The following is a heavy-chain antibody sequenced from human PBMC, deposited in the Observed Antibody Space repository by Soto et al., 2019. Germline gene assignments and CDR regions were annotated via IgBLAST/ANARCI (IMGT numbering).Heavy chain of an antibody. D-gene: IGHD2-8*01. CDR3: ARGSRMVYATLFDY. Sequence: SETLSLTCAVSGGSISSGGYSWSWIRQPPGKGLEWIGYIYHSGSTYYNPSLKSRVTISVDRSKNQFSLKLSSVTAADTAVYYCARGSRMVYATLFDYWGQGTLVTVSS. V-gene: IGHV4-30-2*01. J-gene: IGHJ4*02. CDR1: GGSISSGGYS. CDR2: IYHSGST.